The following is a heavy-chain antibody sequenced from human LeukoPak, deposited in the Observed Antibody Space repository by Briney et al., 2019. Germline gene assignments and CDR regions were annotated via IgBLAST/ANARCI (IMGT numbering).Heavy chain of an antibody. J-gene: IGHJ4*02. D-gene: IGHD3-3*01. CDR2: IYYSGST. V-gene: IGHV4-39*01. Sequence: SETLSLTCTVSGGSISSSSYYWGWIRQPPGTGLEWIGSIYYSGSTYYNPSLKSRVTISVDTSKNQFSLKLSSVTAADTAVYYCARLETYYDFWSGPIVFDYWGQGTLVTVSS. CDR1: GGSISSSSYY. CDR3: ARLETYYDFWSGPIVFDY.